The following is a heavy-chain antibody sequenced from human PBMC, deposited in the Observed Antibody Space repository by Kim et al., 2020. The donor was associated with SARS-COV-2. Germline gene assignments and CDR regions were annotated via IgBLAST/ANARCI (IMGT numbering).Heavy chain of an antibody. V-gene: IGHV3-21*01. J-gene: IGHJ6*01. D-gene: IGHD3-3*01. CDR2: ISSSSSYI. Sequence: GGSLRLSCAASGFTFSSYSMNWVRQAPGKGLECFSSISSSSSYIYYADSVKGRFTISRDNSKNSLYLQINILRAEDPAVYYCAIDGHFLEWFSPLYYYY. CDR1: GFTFSSYS. CDR3: AIDGHFLEWFSPLYYYY.